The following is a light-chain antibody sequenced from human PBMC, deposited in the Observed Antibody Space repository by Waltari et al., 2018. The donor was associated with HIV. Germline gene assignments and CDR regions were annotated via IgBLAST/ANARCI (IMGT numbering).Light chain of an antibody. V-gene: IGLV2-14*03. J-gene: IGLJ3*02. Sequence: SAVTQPASVSGLPGPSITISCTGDDSDFGLDNFVSWYQQHPDKLPRLIVYDVDSRCSGSSARFSGSKSGHTASLNISVLRAEDEAHYYCASCTGDNTLLFGGGTKVTVL. CDR2: DVD. CDR1: DSDFGLDNF. CDR3: ASCTGDNTLL.